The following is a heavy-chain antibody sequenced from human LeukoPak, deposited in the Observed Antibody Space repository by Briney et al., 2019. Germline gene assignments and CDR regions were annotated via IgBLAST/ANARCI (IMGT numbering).Heavy chain of an antibody. CDR2: IYYSGST. D-gene: IGHD7-27*01. J-gene: IGHJ5*02. Sequence: PSETLSLTCTVSGASITTDNYYWGWIRQPPGKGLEWIGSIYYSGSTYYNPSLKSRVTISVDTSKNQFSLKLSSFTAADTAVYYCARSPSRRNWDPRLYRWFDPWGQGTLVTVS. CDR3: ARSPSRRNWDPRLYRWFDP. V-gene: IGHV4-39*07. CDR1: GASITTDNYY.